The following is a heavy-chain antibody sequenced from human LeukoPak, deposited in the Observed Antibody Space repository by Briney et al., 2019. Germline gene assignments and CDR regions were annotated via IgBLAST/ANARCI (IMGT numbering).Heavy chain of an antibody. V-gene: IGHV1-18*01. CDR3: AREIKYSGSRSYYNGMDV. CDR1: GYNFTNYG. D-gene: IGHD3-10*01. CDR2: ISGYHGNA. Sequence: ASVKVSCKASGYNFTNYGISWVRQAPGQGLEWMGWISGYHGNANYGQKLQGRVTMTADTSTSTVYLEVRSLRSDDTAVYYCAREIKYSGSRSYYNGMDVWGQGTTVTVSS. J-gene: IGHJ6*02.